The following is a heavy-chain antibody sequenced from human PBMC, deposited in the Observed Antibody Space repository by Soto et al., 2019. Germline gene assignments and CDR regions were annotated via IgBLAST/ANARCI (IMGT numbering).Heavy chain of an antibody. V-gene: IGHV3-30-3*01. CDR1: GFTFSSYA. D-gene: IGHD1-26*01. CDR3: ARGTPIGSGSLAFDY. J-gene: IGHJ4*02. CDR2: ISYDGSNK. Sequence: GGSLRLSCAASGFTFSSYAMHWVRQAPGKGLEWVAVISYDGSNKYYADSVKGRFTISRDNSKNTLYLQMNSLRAEDTAVYYCARGTPIGSGSLAFDYWGQGTLVTVSS.